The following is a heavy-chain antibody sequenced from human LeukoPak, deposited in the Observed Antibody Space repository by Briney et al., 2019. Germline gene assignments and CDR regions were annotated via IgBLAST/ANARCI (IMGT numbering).Heavy chain of an antibody. CDR1: GDSISSGSYY. Sequence: SETLSLTCTVSGDSISSGSYYWTWIRQPAGKGLEWIGRIYSSGSTNYNPSLKSRVTISRDTSKNQFSLKLTSVTAADTAVYYCARGPAAGIDTGHYDYWGQGTLVTVSS. CDR3: ARGPAAGIDTGHYDY. V-gene: IGHV4-61*10. D-gene: IGHD6-13*01. J-gene: IGHJ4*02. CDR2: IYSSGST.